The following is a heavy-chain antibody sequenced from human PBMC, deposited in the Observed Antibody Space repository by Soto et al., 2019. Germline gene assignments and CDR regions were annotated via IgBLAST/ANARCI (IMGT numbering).Heavy chain of an antibody. CDR1: GYTFTSYG. CDR3: ARGMELPQSYYYYYGMDV. J-gene: IGHJ6*02. V-gene: IGHV1-18*01. CDR2: ISAYNGTT. D-gene: IGHD1-26*01. Sequence: GASVKVSCKASGYTFTSYGISWVRQAPGQGLEWMGWISAYNGTTNYAQKLQGRVTMTTDKSTSTAYMELSSLRSEDTAVYYCARGMELPQSYYYYYGMDVWGQGTTVTVSS.